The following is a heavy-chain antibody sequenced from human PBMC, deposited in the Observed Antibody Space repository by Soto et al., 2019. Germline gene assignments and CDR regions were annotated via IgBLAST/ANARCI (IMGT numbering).Heavy chain of an antibody. CDR2: ISSSSSYI. D-gene: IGHD4-17*01. J-gene: IGHJ6*02. CDR3: ARAAVTTSYYYYGMDV. V-gene: IGHV3-21*01. Sequence: GGSLRLSCAASGFTFSSYSMNWVRQAPGKGLEWVSSISSSSSYIYYADSVKGRFTISRDNAKNSLYLQMNSLRAGDTAVYYCARAAVTTSYYYYGMDVWGQGTTVTVSS. CDR1: GFTFSSYS.